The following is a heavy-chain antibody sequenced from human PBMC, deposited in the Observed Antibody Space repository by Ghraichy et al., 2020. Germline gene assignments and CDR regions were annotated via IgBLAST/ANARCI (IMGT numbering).Heavy chain of an antibody. Sequence: SETLSLTCTVSGGSISSSSYYWGWIRQPQGKGLEWIGSTYYSGSTSYNPSLKSRVTISVDTSKNQFSLKLSSVTAADTAVYYCASLGELRYFGSWGQGTMVTVYS. D-gene: IGHD3-9*01. CDR3: ASLGELRYFGS. V-gene: IGHV4-39*01. J-gene: IGHJ4*02. CDR2: TYYSGST. CDR1: GGSISSSSYY.